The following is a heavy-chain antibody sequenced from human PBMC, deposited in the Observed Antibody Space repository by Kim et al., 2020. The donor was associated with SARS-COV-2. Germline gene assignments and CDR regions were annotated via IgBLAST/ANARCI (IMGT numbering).Heavy chain of an antibody. CDR2: IDPSDSYT. V-gene: IGHV5-10-1*01. Sequence: GESLKISCKGSGYSFTSYWISWVRQMPGKGLEWMGRIDPSDSYTNYSPAFQGHVTISADKSISTAYLQWSSLKASDTAMYYCAGQKDYGGNSDDYWGQGTLGTVSS. CDR1: GYSFTSYW. CDR3: AGQKDYGGNSDDY. D-gene: IGHD4-17*01. J-gene: IGHJ4*02.